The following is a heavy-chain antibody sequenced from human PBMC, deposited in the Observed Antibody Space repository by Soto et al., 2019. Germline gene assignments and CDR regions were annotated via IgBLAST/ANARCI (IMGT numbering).Heavy chain of an antibody. V-gene: IGHV3-48*03. D-gene: IGHD3-22*01. CDR1: GFTFSSFE. Sequence: PGGSLRLSCAVSGFTFSSFEMNWVRQSPGKGLEWVSYISSSGSTIYYADSVKGRFTISRDNAKNSLYLQMNSLRAEDTAVYYCARILHDINGYYFDHWGQGTLVTVSS. CDR3: ARILHDINGYYFDH. CDR2: ISSSGSTI. J-gene: IGHJ4*02.